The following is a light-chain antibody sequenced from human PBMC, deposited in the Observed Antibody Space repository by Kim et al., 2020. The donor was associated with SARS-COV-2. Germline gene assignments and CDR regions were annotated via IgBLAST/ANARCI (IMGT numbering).Light chain of an antibody. V-gene: IGLV1-40*01. CDR2: RDS. CDR1: RPTIGALSA. J-gene: IGLJ1*01. Sequence: VTISCTGSRPTIGALSAVHWYPHLPGTAPTLLIYRDSYRPSGVPDRFSGSKSGTSASLAITGLQAEDEADYYCQSYDSSLNGYVFGTGTKVTVL. CDR3: QSYDSSLNGYV.